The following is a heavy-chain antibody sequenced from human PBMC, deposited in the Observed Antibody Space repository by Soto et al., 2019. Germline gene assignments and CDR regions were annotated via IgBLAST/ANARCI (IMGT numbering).Heavy chain of an antibody. D-gene: IGHD3-10*01. CDR1: GGSISSSNW. J-gene: IGHJ2*01. CDR3: ASDVLLWFWETRARGYFDL. Sequence: QVQLQASGPGLVKPSGTLSLTCAVSGGSISSSNWWSWVRQPPGKGLEWIGEIYHSGSTNYNPSLKIRFAISVDKSKNQFSLKLSSVTAADTAVYYCASDVLLWFWETRARGYFDLWCRGTLVTVSS. V-gene: IGHV4-4*02. CDR2: IYHSGST.